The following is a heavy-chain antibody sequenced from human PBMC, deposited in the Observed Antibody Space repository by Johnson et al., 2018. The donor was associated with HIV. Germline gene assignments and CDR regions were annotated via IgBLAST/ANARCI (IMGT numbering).Heavy chain of an antibody. V-gene: IGHV3-7*05. J-gene: IGHJ3*02. CDR3: AIQVRGLRLGVDAFDI. CDR2: INQDGSEK. CDR1: GFTFSSYW. D-gene: IGHD3-16*01. Sequence: VQLVESGGGLVQPGGSLRLSCAASGFTFSSYWMSWVRQAPGKGLEWVANINQDGSEKYYVDSVKGRFTISRDNAKNSLYLQMNSLRAEDTAVYFCAIQVRGLRLGVDAFDIWGQGTMVTVSS.